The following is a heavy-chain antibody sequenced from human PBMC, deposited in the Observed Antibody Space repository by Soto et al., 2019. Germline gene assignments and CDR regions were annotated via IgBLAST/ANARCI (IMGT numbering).Heavy chain of an antibody. Sequence: QVQLVQSGAEVKKPGSSVKVSCKASGGTFSSYAISWVRQAPGQGLEWMGGIIPIFGTANYAQKFQGRVTXXAXEXXSTAYMELSSLRSEDTAVYYCARSVAAVTQYYFDYWGQGTLVTVSS. V-gene: IGHV1-69*12. D-gene: IGHD6-13*01. CDR3: ARSVAAVTQYYFDY. CDR2: IIPIFGTA. J-gene: IGHJ4*02. CDR1: GGTFSSYA.